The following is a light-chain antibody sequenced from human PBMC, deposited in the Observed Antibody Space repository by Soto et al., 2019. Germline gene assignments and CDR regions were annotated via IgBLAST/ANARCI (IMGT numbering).Light chain of an antibody. CDR1: NSNLGAGYD. CDR2: GNR. J-gene: IGLJ3*02. V-gene: IGLV1-40*01. Sequence: QAVVTQPPSVSGAPGQRVTISCTGNNSNLGAGYDVHWYQQLPGAAPKLVIFGNRNRPSGVPERFSGSKSGTSASLAITGLQAEDEADYYCQAYDYSLTAFVFGGGTKHTVL. CDR3: QAYDYSLTAFV.